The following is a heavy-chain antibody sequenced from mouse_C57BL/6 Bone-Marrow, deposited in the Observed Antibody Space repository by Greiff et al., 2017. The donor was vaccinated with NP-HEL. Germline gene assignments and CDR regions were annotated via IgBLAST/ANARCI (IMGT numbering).Heavy chain of an antibody. Sequence: DVMLVESGGGLVKPGGSLKLSCAASGFTFSSYAMSWVRQTPEKRLEWVATISDGGSYTYYPDNVKGRFTISRDNAKNNLYLQMSHLKSEDTAMYYCARDKTGTGYAMDYWGQGTSVTVSS. D-gene: IGHD4-1*01. CDR2: ISDGGSYT. CDR1: GFTFSSYA. J-gene: IGHJ4*01. V-gene: IGHV5-4*01. CDR3: ARDKTGTGYAMDY.